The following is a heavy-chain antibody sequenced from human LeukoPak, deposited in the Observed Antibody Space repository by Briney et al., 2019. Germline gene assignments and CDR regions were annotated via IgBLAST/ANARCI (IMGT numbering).Heavy chain of an antibody. Sequence: SVKVSFKSSVGTFIIYAISWVRQAPGQALEWMGGIIPIFGTANYAQKFQGRVTITADESTSTAYMELSRLRSEETAVYYCARGPHCSSTSCPYYYYYYMDVWGKGTTVTVSS. CDR1: VGTFIIYA. J-gene: IGHJ6*03. CDR2: IIPIFGTA. CDR3: ARGPHCSSTSCPYYYYYYMDV. V-gene: IGHV1-69*01. D-gene: IGHD2-2*01.